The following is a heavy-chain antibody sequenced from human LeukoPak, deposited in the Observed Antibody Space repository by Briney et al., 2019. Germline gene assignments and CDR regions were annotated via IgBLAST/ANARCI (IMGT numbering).Heavy chain of an antibody. D-gene: IGHD3-3*01. CDR3: ARERELITIFGVVILFDY. J-gene: IGHJ4*02. Sequence: SETLSLTCTVSGGSISSYYWSWIRQPAGKGLEWIGRIYTSGSTNYNPSLKSRVTMSVDTSKNQFSLKLSSVTAADTAVYYCARERELITIFGVVILFDYWGQGTLVAVSS. CDR2: IYTSGST. V-gene: IGHV4-4*07. CDR1: GGSISSYY.